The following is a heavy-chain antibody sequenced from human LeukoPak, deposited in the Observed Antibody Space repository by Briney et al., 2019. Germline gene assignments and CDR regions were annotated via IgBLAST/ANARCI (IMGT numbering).Heavy chain of an antibody. CDR1: GGSISSSNW. CDR3: ARVGSNSGHDYGYDY. V-gene: IGHV4-4*02. J-gene: IGHJ4*02. CDR2: IYHSGST. Sequence: SETLSLTCAVSGGSISSSNWWSWVRQPPGKGLEWIGEIYHSGSTNYNPSLKSRVTISVDKSKNQFSLKLSSVTAADTAVYYCARVGSNSGHDYGYDYWGQGTLVTVSS. D-gene: IGHD5-12*01.